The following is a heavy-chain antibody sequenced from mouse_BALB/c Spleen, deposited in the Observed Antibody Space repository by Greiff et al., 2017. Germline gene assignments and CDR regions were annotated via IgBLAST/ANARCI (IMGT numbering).Heavy chain of an antibody. D-gene: IGHD1-1*02. CDR1: GFTFSSYG. V-gene: IGHV5-6-3*01. Sequence: EVMLVESGGGLVQPGGSLKLSCAASGFTFSSYGMSWVRQTPDKRLELVATINSNGGSTYYPDSVKGRFTISRDNAKNTLYLQMSSLKSEDTAMYYCAREGDYGLDYWGQGTTLTVSS. CDR3: AREGDYGLDY. CDR2: INSNGGST. J-gene: IGHJ2*01.